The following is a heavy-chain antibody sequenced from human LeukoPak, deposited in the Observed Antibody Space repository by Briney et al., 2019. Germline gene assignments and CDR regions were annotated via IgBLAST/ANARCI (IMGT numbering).Heavy chain of an antibody. D-gene: IGHD4-17*01. CDR2: ISASSVST. J-gene: IGHJ4*02. CDR1: GFSLSTYA. V-gene: IGHV3-23*01. Sequence: GGSLRLSCAASGFSLSTYAMTWVRQAPGKGLEWVSGISASSVSTHYADSVKGRFTISRDNSKNTLYLQMNSLRAEDTAVYYCAKGIYGDYALDHWGQGTLVTVSS. CDR3: AKGIYGDYALDH.